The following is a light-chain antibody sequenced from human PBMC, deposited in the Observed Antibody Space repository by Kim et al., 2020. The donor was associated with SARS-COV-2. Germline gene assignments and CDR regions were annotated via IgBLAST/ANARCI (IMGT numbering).Light chain of an antibody. Sequence: QKVTISCSGSSSNIGNNYVSWYQQLPGTAPKLLIYDNNKRPSGIPDRFSGSKSGTSATLGITGLQTGDEADYYCGTWDSSLSADWVFSGGTQLTVL. CDR1: SSNIGNNY. CDR3: GTWDSSLSADWV. CDR2: DNN. V-gene: IGLV1-51*01. J-gene: IGLJ3*02.